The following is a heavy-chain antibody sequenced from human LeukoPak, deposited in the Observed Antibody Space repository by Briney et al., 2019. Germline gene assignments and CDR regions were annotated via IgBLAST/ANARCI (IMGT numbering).Heavy chain of an antibody. J-gene: IGHJ4*02. CDR3: ARHSFSYYYDSSGSTFDY. CDR1: GGTFSSYA. V-gene: IGHV1-69*13. D-gene: IGHD3-22*01. Sequence: SVKVSCTASGGTFSSYAISWVRQAPGQGLEWMGGIIPIFGTANYAQKFQGRVTITADESTSTAYMELSSLRSEDTAVYYCARHSFSYYYDSSGSTFDYWGQGTLVTVSS. CDR2: IIPIFGTA.